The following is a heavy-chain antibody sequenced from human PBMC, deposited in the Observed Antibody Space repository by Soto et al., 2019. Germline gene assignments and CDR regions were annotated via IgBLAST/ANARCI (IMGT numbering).Heavy chain of an antibody. CDR2: IYYSGST. D-gene: IGHD3-9*01. V-gene: IGHV4-31*03. J-gene: IGHJ4*02. CDR3: ARAQTEDTYYDILTGHQFDY. CDR1: GGSISSGGYY. Sequence: SETLSLTCTVSGGSISSGGYYWSWIRQHPGKGLEWIGYIYYSGSTYYNPSLKSRVTISVDTSKNQFSLKLSSVTAADTAVYYCARAQTEDTYYDILTGHQFDYWGQGTLVTGSS.